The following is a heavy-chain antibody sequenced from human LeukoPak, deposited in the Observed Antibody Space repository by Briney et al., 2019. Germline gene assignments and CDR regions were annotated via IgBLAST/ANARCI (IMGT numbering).Heavy chain of an antibody. D-gene: IGHD3-22*01. J-gene: IGHJ6*02. Sequence: ASVKVSCKASGYTFSNYGINWVRQAPGQGLEWMGWISSYNGNTNYAQKFQGRVTSTTDASTSTAYMELRSLRSDDTAVYYCAREGPYYYDSSGYYFLYYYYYYGMDVWGQGTTVTVSS. CDR3: AREGPYYYDSSGYYFLYYYYYYGMDV. CDR2: ISSYNGNT. CDR1: GYTFSNYG. V-gene: IGHV1-18*01.